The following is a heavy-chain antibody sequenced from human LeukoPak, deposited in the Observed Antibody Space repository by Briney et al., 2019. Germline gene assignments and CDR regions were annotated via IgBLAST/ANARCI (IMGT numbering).Heavy chain of an antibody. J-gene: IGHJ6*02. CDR1: EFTLSSYA. Sequence: GGSLRLSCAASEFTLSSYAMTWARQAPGKGLEWVASINHNGNVNYYVDSVKGRFTISRDNAKNSLYLQMSNLRAEDTAVYFCARGGGLDVWGQGTTVTVSS. V-gene: IGHV3-7*03. CDR3: ARGGGLDV. D-gene: IGHD3-16*01. CDR2: INHNGNVN.